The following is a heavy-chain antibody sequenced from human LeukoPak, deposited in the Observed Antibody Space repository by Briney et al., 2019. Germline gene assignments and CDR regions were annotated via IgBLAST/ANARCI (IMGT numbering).Heavy chain of an antibody. CDR2: IYSGGST. Sequence: GGSLRLSCAASGFTVSSNYMNWVRQAPGKGLEWVSVIYSGGSTYYADSVKGRFTISRDNSKNTLYLQMNSLRAEDTAVYYCASEYSGYDYYYFDYWGQGTLVTVSS. D-gene: IGHD5-12*01. J-gene: IGHJ4*02. V-gene: IGHV3-53*01. CDR1: GFTVSSNY. CDR3: ASEYSGYDYYYFDY.